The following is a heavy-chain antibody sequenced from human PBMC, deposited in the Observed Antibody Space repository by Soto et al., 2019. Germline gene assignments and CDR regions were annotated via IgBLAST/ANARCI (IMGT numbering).Heavy chain of an antibody. V-gene: IGHV3-7*04. CDR2: IKQDGSEK. CDR3: ARDPNIVVVPAATYYYYGMDV. D-gene: IGHD2-2*01. J-gene: IGHJ6*02. CDR1: GFTFSTYW. Sequence: GSLRLSCAASGFTFSTYWMSSVRQAPGKGLEWVANIKQDGSEKYYVDSVKGRFTISRDNAKNSLYLQMNSLRAEDTAVYYCARDPNIVVVPAATYYYYGMDVWGQGTTVTVSS.